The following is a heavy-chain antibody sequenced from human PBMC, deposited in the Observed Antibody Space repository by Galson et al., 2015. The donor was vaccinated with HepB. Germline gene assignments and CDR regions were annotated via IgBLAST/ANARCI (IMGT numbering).Heavy chain of an antibody. CDR1: GFTFSSYG. CDR2: IWYDGSNK. J-gene: IGHJ4*02. Sequence: SLRLSCAASGFTFSSYGMHWVRQAPGKGLEWVAVIWYDGSNKYYADSVKGRFTISRDNSKNTLYLQMNSLRAEDTAVYYCARDPGYSSSWYFDYWGQGTLVTVSS. CDR3: ARDPGYSSSWYFDY. V-gene: IGHV3-33*01. D-gene: IGHD6-13*01.